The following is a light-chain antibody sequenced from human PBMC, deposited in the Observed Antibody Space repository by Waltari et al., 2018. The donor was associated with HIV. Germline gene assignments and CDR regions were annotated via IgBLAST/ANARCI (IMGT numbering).Light chain of an antibody. Sequence: QSALTQPPSASGSPGQSVTISCTGTSSDIGRYHYVSWYQNHPDKAPNLVIFEVSKRPPWVPDRFSGSKSGNTAALTVSGLQAEDEADYYCSSYTGSNNRYVFGTGTKVTVL. CDR1: SSDIGRYHY. CDR2: EVS. J-gene: IGLJ1*01. CDR3: SSYTGSNNRYV. V-gene: IGLV2-8*01.